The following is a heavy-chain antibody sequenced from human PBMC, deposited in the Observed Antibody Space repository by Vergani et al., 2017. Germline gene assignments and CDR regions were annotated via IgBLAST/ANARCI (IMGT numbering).Heavy chain of an antibody. CDR3: ARDSGYGDYVDY. D-gene: IGHD6-25*01. Sequence: VQLVESGGGLVQPGGSLRLSCTASGFTFSNYWMQWVRQAPGKGLMWVSRINSDGDSTSYADSVKGRFTISRDNAKNSLYLQMNSLRAEDTAVYCCARDSGYGDYVDYWGQGTLVTVSS. CDR2: INSDGDST. CDR1: GFTFSNYW. J-gene: IGHJ4*02. V-gene: IGHV3-74*01.